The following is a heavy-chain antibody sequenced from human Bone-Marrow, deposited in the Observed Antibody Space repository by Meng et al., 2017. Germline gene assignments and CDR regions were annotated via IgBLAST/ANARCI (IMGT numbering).Heavy chain of an antibody. CDR1: GFTFSNAW. J-gene: IGHJ4*01. CDR2: MKSNVDGGTV. Sequence: EVQLVEAGGGFVKPGGSLRMSCAASGFTFSNAWMNWVRQAPGKGLEWIGRMKSNVDGGTVDYAAAVKGRFFISRDDSENTFYLQMNSLKTEDTAVYYCSGHVDYWGHGTLVTVSS. V-gene: IGHV3-15*01. CDR3: SGHVDY.